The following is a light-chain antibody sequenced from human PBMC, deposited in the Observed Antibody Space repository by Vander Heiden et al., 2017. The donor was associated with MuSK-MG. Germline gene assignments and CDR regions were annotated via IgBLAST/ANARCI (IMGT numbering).Light chain of an antibody. CDR1: QIIGGY. V-gene: IGKV3-11*01. CDR2: DAS. J-gene: IGKJ4*01. Sequence: DIVLTQLPATLSLTPGERATLSCRASQIIGGYLTWYQQKPGQAPRLLIYDASNRANGIPARFSGSGSGTDFTLTISSLEPEDFAVYYCQQRSNWPLLTFGGGTKVE. CDR3: QQRSNWPLLT.